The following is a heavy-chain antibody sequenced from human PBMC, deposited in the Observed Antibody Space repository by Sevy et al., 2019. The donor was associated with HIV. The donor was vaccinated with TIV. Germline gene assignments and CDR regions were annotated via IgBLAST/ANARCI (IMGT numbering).Heavy chain of an antibody. J-gene: IGHJ3*02. CDR2: INPSAGTT. D-gene: IGHD5-18*01. CDR3: ARDANGPWIQLWFMDIGAFDI. V-gene: IGHV1-46*01. Sequence: ASVKVSCKASAYTLTNNYIHWVRQAPGQGREWMGIINPSAGTTTYAQKFQGRVTMTSDTSTRTLYMEQSGLRPEDMAVYYCARDANGPWIQLWFMDIGAFDIWGQGTMVTVSS. CDR1: AYTLTNNY.